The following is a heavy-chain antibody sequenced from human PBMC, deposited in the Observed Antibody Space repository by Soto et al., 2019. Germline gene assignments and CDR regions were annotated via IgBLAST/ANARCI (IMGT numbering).Heavy chain of an antibody. J-gene: IGHJ6*02. Sequence: ASVKVSCKTPGYTFTRYNIHWVRQAPGQGLECMGIIFPSGGNTNYAQKFQERVTITRDMSTSTAYMELSSLRSEDTAVYYCAAICQRYYDSSGPYLDGMDVWGQGTTVTVSS. D-gene: IGHD3-22*01. CDR1: GYTFTRYN. V-gene: IGHV1-46*01. CDR2: IFPSGGNT. CDR3: AAICQRYYDSSGPYLDGMDV.